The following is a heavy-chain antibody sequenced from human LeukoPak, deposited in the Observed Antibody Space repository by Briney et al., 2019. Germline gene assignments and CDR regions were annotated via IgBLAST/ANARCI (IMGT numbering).Heavy chain of an antibody. V-gene: IGHV3-11*03. CDR2: ISRSSSYT. J-gene: IGHJ6*02. D-gene: IGHD2-2*01. CDR1: GFTFSDYY. CDR3: ARRYCSSTSCYPYGMDV. Sequence: GGSLRLSCAASGFTFSDYYMSWIRQAPGKGLEWVSYISRSSSYTNYADSVKGRFTISRDNAKNSLYLQMNSLRAEDTAVYYCARRYCSSTSCYPYGMDVWGQGTTVTVSS.